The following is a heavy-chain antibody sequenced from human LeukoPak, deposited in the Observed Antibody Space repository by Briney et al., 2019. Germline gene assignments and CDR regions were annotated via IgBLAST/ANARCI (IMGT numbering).Heavy chain of an antibody. CDR1: GGSFSGYY. CDR2: INHSGST. V-gene: IGHV4-34*01. D-gene: IGHD4-17*01. CDR3: ARAGTTVTTAAFDP. J-gene: IGHJ5*02. Sequence: PSETLSLTCAVYGGSFSGYYWSWIRQPPGKGLEWIGEINHSGSTNYNPSLKSRVTMSVDTSKNQFSLKLSSVTAADTAVYYCARAGTTVTTAAFDPWGQGTLVTVSS.